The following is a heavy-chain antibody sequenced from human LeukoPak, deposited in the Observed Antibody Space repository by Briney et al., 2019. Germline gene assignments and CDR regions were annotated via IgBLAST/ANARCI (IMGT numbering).Heavy chain of an antibody. V-gene: IGHV4-34*01. CDR2: INHSGST. J-gene: IGHJ4*02. Sequence: SETLSLTCAVYGGSFSGYYWSWIRQPPGKGLEWIGEINHSGSTNYNPSLKSRVTISVDTSKNQFSLKLSSVTAADTAVYYCARTMGRGVTPFDYWGQGTLVTVSS. CDR3: ARTMGRGVTPFDY. D-gene: IGHD3-10*01. CDR1: GGSFSGYY.